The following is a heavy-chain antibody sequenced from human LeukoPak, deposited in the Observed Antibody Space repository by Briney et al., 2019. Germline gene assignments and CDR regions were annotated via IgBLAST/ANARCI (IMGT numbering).Heavy chain of an antibody. CDR1: GGSISSGGYS. J-gene: IGHJ6*04. D-gene: IGHD3-10*01. Sequence: SSETLSLTCAVSGGSISSGGYSWSWIRQPPRKGLEWIGYIYHSGSTYYNPSLKSRVTISVDRSKNQFSLKLSSVTAADTAVYYCARAVGLLWFGELLNYGMDVWGKGTTVTVSS. CDR2: IYHSGST. CDR3: ARAVGLLWFGELLNYGMDV. V-gene: IGHV4-30-2*01.